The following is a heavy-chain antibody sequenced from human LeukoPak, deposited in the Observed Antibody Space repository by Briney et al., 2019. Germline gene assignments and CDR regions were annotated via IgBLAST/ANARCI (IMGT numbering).Heavy chain of an antibody. CDR1: GFTFSSYA. CDR2: ISYDGSNK. Sequence: GGSLRLSCAASGFTFSSYAMHWVRQAPGKGLEWVAVISYDGSNKYYADSVKGRFTISRDNSKNTLYLQMNSLRAEDTAVYYCARDTVSSSWDQGYFDYWGQGTLVTVSS. J-gene: IGHJ4*02. CDR3: ARDTVSSSWDQGYFDY. D-gene: IGHD6-13*01. V-gene: IGHV3-30-3*01.